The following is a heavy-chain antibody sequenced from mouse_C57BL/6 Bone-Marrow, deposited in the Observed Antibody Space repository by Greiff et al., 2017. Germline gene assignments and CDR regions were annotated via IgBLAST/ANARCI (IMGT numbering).Heavy chain of an antibody. CDR1: GYTFTSYW. J-gene: IGHJ3*01. CDR3: ARNAY. CDR2: IDPSDSYT. Sequence: QVQLQQPGAELVRPGTSVKLSCKASGYTFTSYWMHWVKQRPGQGLEWIGVIDPSDSYTNYNQKFKGKATLTVDTSSSTAYMQLSSLTSEDSAVYYCARNAYWGKGTLVTVSA. V-gene: IGHV1-59*01.